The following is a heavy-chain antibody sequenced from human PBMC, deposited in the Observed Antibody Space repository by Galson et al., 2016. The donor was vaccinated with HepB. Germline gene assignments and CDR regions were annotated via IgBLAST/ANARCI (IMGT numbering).Heavy chain of an antibody. Sequence: SVKVSCKASGYTFTDYYFMYWVRQAPGQGLECIGRINPNTGDTNYAQKFQGRVTMTRDTSTSTAYMDLTRLTDEDAAVYYCARDKGEAGGQHYFYMDVWGKGTTVTVSS. D-gene: IGHD2-8*02. CDR3: ARDKGEAGGQHYFYMDV. V-gene: IGHV1-2*06. J-gene: IGHJ6*03. CDR2: INPNTGDT. CDR1: GYTFTDYYF.